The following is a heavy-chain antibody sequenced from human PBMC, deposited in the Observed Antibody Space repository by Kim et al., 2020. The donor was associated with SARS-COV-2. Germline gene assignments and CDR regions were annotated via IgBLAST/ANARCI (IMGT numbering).Heavy chain of an antibody. D-gene: IGHD4-17*01. J-gene: IGHJ4*02. Sequence: GGSLRLSCAASGFTFSSYAMHWVRQAPGKGLEWVAVISYDGSNKYYADSVKGRFTISRDNSKNTLYLQMNSLRAEDTAVYYCARNNLGDYVVGVFDYWGQGTLVTVSS. CDR1: GFTFSSYA. CDR3: ARNNLGDYVVGVFDY. V-gene: IGHV3-30*04. CDR2: ISYDGSNK.